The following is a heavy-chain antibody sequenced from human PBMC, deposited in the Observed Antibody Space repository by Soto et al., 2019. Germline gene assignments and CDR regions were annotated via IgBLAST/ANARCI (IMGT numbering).Heavy chain of an antibody. CDR3: ARGLTTVTITWFDP. CDR1: GFTFSSYW. Sequence: EVQLVESGGGLVQPGGSLRLSCAASGFTFSSYWMHWVHQAPGKGLVWVSRINSDGSSTSYADSVKGRFTISRDNTKNTLYLQMNSLRAEDTAVYYCARGLTTVTITWFDPWGQGTLVTVSS. CDR2: INSDGSST. D-gene: IGHD4-17*01. J-gene: IGHJ5*02. V-gene: IGHV3-74*01.